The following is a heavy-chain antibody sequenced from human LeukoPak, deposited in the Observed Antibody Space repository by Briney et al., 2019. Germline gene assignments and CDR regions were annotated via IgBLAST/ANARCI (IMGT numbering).Heavy chain of an antibody. CDR1: GYTFTSYG. D-gene: IGHD6-19*01. J-gene: IGHJ4*02. V-gene: IGHV1-18*01. Sequence: GASVKVSCKASGYTFTSYGISWVRQAPGQGLEWMGWISAYNGNTNYAQKLQGRVTMTTDTSTSTAYMELRSLRSDDTAVYYCAKSDWSLYSGWYPDWGQGTLVTVSS. CDR2: ISAYNGNT. CDR3: AKSDWSLYSGWYPD.